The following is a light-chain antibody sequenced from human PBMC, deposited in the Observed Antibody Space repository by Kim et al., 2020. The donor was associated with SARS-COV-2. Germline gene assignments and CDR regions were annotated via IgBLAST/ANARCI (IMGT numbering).Light chain of an antibody. CDR1: NIGTKS. V-gene: IGLV3-21*04. CDR2: YDS. CDR3: QVWDSSSDHL. Sequence: YELTQPPSVSVAPGKTASITCGGNNIGTKSVHWYQQKPGQAPVLVIYYDSDRPSGIPERFSGSNSGNTATLTSSRVEAGDEADYYCQVWDSSSDHLFGGGTKLTV. J-gene: IGLJ3*02.